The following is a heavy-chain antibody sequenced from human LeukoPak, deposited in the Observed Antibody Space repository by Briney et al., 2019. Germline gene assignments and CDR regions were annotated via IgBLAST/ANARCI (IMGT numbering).Heavy chain of an antibody. D-gene: IGHD5-24*01. CDR3: ARDKGYNSAY. J-gene: IGHJ4*02. Sequence: XTXGXXXEWVANIRMDGGEQYYMDSVEGRFTISRDNAKNSLYLQMYSLRPEDTAVYYCARDKGYNSAYWGRGT. V-gene: IGHV3-7*01. CDR2: IRMDGGEQ.